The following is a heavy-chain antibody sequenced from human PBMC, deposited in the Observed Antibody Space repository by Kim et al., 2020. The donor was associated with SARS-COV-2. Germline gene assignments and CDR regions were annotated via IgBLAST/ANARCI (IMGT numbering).Heavy chain of an antibody. Sequence: SETLSLTCAVYGGSFSGYYWSWIRQPPGKGLEWIGEINHSGSTNYNPSLKSRVTISVDTSKNQFSLKLSSVTAADTAVYYCVRGRIAVAVGGDYWGQGTLVTVSS. J-gene: IGHJ4*02. D-gene: IGHD6-19*01. CDR1: GGSFSGYY. V-gene: IGHV4-34*01. CDR2: INHSGST. CDR3: VRGRIAVAVGGDY.